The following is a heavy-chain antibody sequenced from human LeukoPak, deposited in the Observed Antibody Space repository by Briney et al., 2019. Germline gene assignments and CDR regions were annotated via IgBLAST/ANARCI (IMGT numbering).Heavy chain of an antibody. Sequence: ASVKVSCKASGYTFTSYDINWVRQATGQGLEWMGWMNPNSGNTGYAQKFRGRVTMTRNTSISTAYMELSSLRSEDTAVYYCARAGIAAAETLDAFDIWGQGTMVTVSS. J-gene: IGHJ3*02. CDR2: MNPNSGNT. D-gene: IGHD6-13*01. CDR1: GYTFTSYD. V-gene: IGHV1-8*01. CDR3: ARAGIAAAETLDAFDI.